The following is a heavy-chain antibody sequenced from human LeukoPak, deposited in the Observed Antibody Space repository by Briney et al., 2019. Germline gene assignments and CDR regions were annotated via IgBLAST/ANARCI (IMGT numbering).Heavy chain of an antibody. CDR3: ARVRGDYVLDY. J-gene: IGHJ4*02. Sequence: PGRSLRLSCAASGFTFSSYGIHWVRQAPGKGLKWVAVIWYDGSKKYYADSVEGRFTISRDNSKNTLDLQMDSLRDEDTAVYYCARVRGDYVLDYWGQGTLVTVSS. D-gene: IGHD4-17*01. CDR1: GFTFSSYG. CDR2: IWYDGSKK. V-gene: IGHV3-33*01.